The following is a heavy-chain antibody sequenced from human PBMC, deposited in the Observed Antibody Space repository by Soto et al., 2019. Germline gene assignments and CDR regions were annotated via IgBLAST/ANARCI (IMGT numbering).Heavy chain of an antibody. CDR1: GGTFSSYA. CDR2: IIPIFGTA. V-gene: IGHV1-69*13. J-gene: IGHJ4*02. Sequence: SVKVSCKASGGTFSSYAISWVRQAPGQGLEWMGGIIPIFGTANYAQKFQGRVTITADESTSTAYMELSSLRSEDTAVYYCAGDDTSGSGWYGISHLFDYWGQGTLVTVSS. D-gene: IGHD6-19*01. CDR3: AGDDTSGSGWYGISHLFDY.